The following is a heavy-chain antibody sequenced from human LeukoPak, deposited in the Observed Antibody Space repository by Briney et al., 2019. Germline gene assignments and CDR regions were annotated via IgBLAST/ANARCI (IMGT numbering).Heavy chain of an antibody. Sequence: SETLSLTCTVSGGSISSSSYYWGWIRQPPGKGLEWIGSIYYSGNTYYNPSLKSRVTISVDTSKNQFSLKLSSVTAADTAVYYCAKIIVRGAIRYFDYWGQGTLVTVSS. CDR2: IYYSGNT. D-gene: IGHD3-10*01. V-gene: IGHV4-39*01. J-gene: IGHJ4*02. CDR1: GGSISSSSYY. CDR3: AKIIVRGAIRYFDY.